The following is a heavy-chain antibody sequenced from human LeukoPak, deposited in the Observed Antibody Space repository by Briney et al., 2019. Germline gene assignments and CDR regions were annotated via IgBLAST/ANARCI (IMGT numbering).Heavy chain of an antibody. J-gene: IGHJ3*02. CDR2: ISGSGGST. D-gene: IGHD4-17*01. V-gene: IGHV3-23*01. CDR3: AKDPNGDYISAFDI. CDR1: KFNFHNYG. Sequence: PGGSLRLSCTTPKFNFHNYGLTWVRQAPGKELEWVSSISGSGGSTQYAASVQGRFTISRDNSKNTLYLQMNSLRAEDTAVYYCAKDPNGDYISAFDIWGQGTMVTVSS.